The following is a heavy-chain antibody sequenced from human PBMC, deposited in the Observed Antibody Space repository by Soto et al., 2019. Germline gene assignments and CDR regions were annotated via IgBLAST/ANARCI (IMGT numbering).Heavy chain of an antibody. J-gene: IGHJ6*02. CDR3: VRDRAESFSPNYYYYGMDV. D-gene: IGHD1-26*01. CDR1: GFTFSDYG. V-gene: IGHV3-33*01. CDR2: IWYDGSNK. Sequence: QGQLVESGGGVVQPGTSLRLSCVASGFTFSDYGMHWVRQAPGKGLEWVAVIWYDGSNKYYADSVKGRFTISRDISKNTLYLQMNSLRAEDTAVFYCVRDRAESFSPNYYYYGMDVWGPGTTVTVSS.